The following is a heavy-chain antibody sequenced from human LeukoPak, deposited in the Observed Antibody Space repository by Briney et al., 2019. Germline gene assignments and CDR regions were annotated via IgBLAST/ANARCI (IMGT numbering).Heavy chain of an antibody. V-gene: IGHV4-61*02. CDR3: ARDSLLPSAMGYYYMDV. D-gene: IGHD2-2*01. CDR1: GGSISSGSYY. J-gene: IGHJ6*03. Sequence: PSETLSLTCTVSGGSISSGSYYWSWIRQPAGKGLEWIGRIYTSGSTNHNPSLKSRVTISVDTSKNQFSLKLSSVTAADTALYYCARDSLLPSAMGYYYMDVRGKGTTVTVSS. CDR2: IYTSGST.